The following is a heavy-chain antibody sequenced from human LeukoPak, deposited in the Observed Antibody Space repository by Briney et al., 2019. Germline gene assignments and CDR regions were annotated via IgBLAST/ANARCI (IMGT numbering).Heavy chain of an antibody. J-gene: IGHJ4*02. CDR3: AKDHVTWGNRYFDH. Sequence: PGGSLRLSCAASGFTFSTYGMHWVRQAPGKGLEWVALGHDATKIYYADSVQGRFTISRGNSKNTLYLEMNSLSGEDTALYYCAKDHVTWGNRYFDHWGQGTLGTVSS. D-gene: IGHD3-16*01. V-gene: IGHV3-30*02. CDR2: LGHDATKI. CDR1: GFTFSTYG.